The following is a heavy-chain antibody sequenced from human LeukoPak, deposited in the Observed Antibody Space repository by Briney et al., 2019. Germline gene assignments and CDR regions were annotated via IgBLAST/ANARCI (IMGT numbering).Heavy chain of an antibody. J-gene: IGHJ4*02. CDR3: ARDILWGAGDFDY. Sequence: GGSLRLSCAASGFTVSSNYMNWVRQAPGKGLEWVSVIYSGGSTYYADSVKGRFTISRDNSKNTPYLQMNSLRAEDTAVYYCARDILWGAGDFDYWGQGTLVTVSS. CDR1: GFTVSSNY. D-gene: IGHD1-26*01. CDR2: IYSGGST. V-gene: IGHV3-53*01.